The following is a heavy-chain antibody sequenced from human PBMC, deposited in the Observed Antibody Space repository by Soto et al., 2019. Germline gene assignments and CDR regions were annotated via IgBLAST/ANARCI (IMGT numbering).Heavy chain of an antibody. Sequence: SETLSLTCTVSGGSISSYYWSWIRQPPGKGLEWIGYIYYSGSTDYNPSLKSRVTISVDTSKNQFSLKLSSVTAADTAVYYCARPTYNSGSPFDYWGQGTLVTVSS. CDR1: GGSISSYY. J-gene: IGHJ4*02. CDR2: IYYSGST. D-gene: IGHD1-20*01. CDR3: ARPTYNSGSPFDY. V-gene: IGHV4-59*01.